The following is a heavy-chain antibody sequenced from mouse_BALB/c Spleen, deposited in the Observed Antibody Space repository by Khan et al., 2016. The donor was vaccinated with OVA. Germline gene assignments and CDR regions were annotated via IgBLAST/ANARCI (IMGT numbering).Heavy chain of an antibody. V-gene: IGHV2-6-7*01. CDR1: GFSLTGYG. Sequence: QVQLKESGPGLVAPSQSLSITCTVPGFSLTGYGVNWVRQPPGKGLEWLGMIWGDGSTDYNSALNSRLSTSKDNSKSHIFLKMNSLQTDDTARYYCARAYYGNYREAMDYWGQGTSVTVSS. CDR3: ARAYYGNYREAMDY. CDR2: IWGDGST. J-gene: IGHJ4*01. D-gene: IGHD2-10*01.